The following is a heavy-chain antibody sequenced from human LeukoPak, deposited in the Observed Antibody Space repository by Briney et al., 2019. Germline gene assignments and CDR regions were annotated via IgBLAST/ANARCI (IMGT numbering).Heavy chain of an antibody. J-gene: IGHJ4*02. Sequence: GAPLKISCKGSGSRFTSYWIGWGRQMPGKGLEGMGSIYPGESDTRYSPSFQGQVTISVDKSISTAYLQWSSLKASDTAMYYCARLPSVRRVDRYFDYWGQGTLVTVSS. CDR1: GSRFTSYW. CDR2: IYPGESDT. D-gene: IGHD3-10*01. V-gene: IGHV5-51*01. CDR3: ARLPSVRRVDRYFDY.